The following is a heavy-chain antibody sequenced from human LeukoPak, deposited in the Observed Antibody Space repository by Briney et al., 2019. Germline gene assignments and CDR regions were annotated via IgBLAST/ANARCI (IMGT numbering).Heavy chain of an antibody. J-gene: IGHJ4*02. Sequence: GGSLRLSCAASGFTFSSYSMNWVRQAPGKGLEWVSSISSSSSHIYYADSVKGRFTISRDNSKNTLYLQMSSLRAEDTAVYYCAISYDDSLSGGFDYWGQGALVTVSS. V-gene: IGHV3-21*04. CDR2: ISSSSSHI. CDR1: GFTFSSYS. CDR3: AISYDDSLSGGFDY. D-gene: IGHD3-22*01.